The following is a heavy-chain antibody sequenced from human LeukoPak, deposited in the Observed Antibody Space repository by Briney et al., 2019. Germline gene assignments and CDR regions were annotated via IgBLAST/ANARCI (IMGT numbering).Heavy chain of an antibody. J-gene: IGHJ6*03. Sequence: GGSLRLSCEASGFRLIKYAMHWGRQAPGRGLEWVAVISFDGKKEFYADSVKGRFTISRDNSKNALFLQMNSLQTDDTAIYYCARASMATINYYYFYMDAWGKGTTVTVSS. D-gene: IGHD5-24*01. CDR1: GFRLIKYA. V-gene: IGHV3-30*04. CDR3: ARASMATINYYYFYMDA. CDR2: ISFDGKKE.